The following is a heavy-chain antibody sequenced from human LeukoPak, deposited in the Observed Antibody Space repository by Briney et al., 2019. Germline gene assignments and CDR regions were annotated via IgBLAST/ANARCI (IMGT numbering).Heavy chain of an antibody. CDR1: GGSVSSYY. V-gene: IGHV4-59*02. Sequence: PSETLSLTCTVSGGSVSSYYWSWIRQPPGEGLEWIAYIHNSGSTNYNLSLKTRVTISVDTSKNQFSLKLSSVTAADTAVCYCVRDWEGFNFDIWGQGTMVTVSS. CDR3: VRDWEGFNFDI. CDR2: IHNSGST. J-gene: IGHJ3*02. D-gene: IGHD1-26*01.